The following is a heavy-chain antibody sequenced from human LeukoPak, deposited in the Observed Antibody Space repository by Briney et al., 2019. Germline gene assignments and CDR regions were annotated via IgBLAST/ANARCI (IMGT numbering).Heavy chain of an antibody. CDR2: IIPIFGTA. D-gene: IGHD3-22*01. CDR1: GGTFSSYA. J-gene: IGHJ3*02. V-gene: IGHV1-69*05. Sequence: SVKLSCKASGGTFSSYAISWVRQAPGPGLEWVGRIIPIFGTANSAQKFQGRVTITTDESTSTAYLELSSLRYEDTAVYYCARSVDYYDSSGYYFGAFDIWGQGTMVTVSS. CDR3: ARSVDYYDSSGYYFGAFDI.